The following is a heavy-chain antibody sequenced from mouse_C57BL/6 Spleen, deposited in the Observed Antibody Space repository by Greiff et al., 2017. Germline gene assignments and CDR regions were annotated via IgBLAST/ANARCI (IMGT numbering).Heavy chain of an antibody. CDR2: IDPETGGT. V-gene: IGHV1-15*01. D-gene: IGHD1-1*01. CDR3: TRPTTVVAPGY. J-gene: IGHJ2*01. Sequence: VQLQQSGAELVRPGASVTLSCTASGYTFTDYEMHWVKQTPVHGLEWIGAIDPETGGTAYNQKFKGKAILTAAKSSSPAYMELRSLTSEDSAVYYCTRPTTVVAPGYWGQGTTLTVSS. CDR1: GYTFTDYE.